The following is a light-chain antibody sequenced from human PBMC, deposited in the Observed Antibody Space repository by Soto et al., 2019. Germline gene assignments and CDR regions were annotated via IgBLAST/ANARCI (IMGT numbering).Light chain of an antibody. CDR2: DVS. J-gene: IGLJ2*01. Sequence: QSALTQPASVSGSPGQSITISCTGTSSDVGGYNYVSWYQQHPGKAPTLMIYDVSNRPSGVSNRFSGSKSGNTASLTISGLQAYDEADYYCSSYTSSSTLVVFGGGTKLTVL. CDR3: SSYTSSSTLVV. V-gene: IGLV2-14*01. CDR1: SSDVGGYNY.